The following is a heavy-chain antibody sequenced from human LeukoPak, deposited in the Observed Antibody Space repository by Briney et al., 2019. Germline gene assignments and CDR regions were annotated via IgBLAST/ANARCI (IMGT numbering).Heavy chain of an antibody. CDR3: ARGLYRYSSGWHFDY. CDR2: ISWNGGRI. V-gene: IGHV3-9*01. CDR1: GFTFGDYA. Sequence: PGGSLRLSCAASGFTFGDYAMHWVRQTPGKGLEWASGISWNGGRIGYADSVEGRFTISRDNAKNSLFLQMNSLRVEDTAVYYCARGLYRYSSGWHFDYWGQGILVTVSS. D-gene: IGHD6-19*01. J-gene: IGHJ4*02.